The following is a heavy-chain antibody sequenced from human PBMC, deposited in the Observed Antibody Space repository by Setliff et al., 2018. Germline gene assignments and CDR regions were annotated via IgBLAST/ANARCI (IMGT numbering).Heavy chain of an antibody. J-gene: IGHJ6*03. CDR2: IL. V-gene: IGHV1-69*10. CDR1: GYTFTTYG. CDR3: ARAVAPRDNYYYMDA. D-gene: IGHD2-21*02. Sequence: SVKVSCKASGYTFTTYGVAWVRQAPGQGLGILDYAQKFQGRVTITADKSTSTAYMELSSLRSEDTAVYYCARAVAPRDNYYYMDAWGKGTTVTVSS.